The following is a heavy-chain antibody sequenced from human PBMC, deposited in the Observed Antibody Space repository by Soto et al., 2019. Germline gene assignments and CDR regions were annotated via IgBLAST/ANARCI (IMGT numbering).Heavy chain of an antibody. Sequence: PSETLSLTCAVYGGSFSGYYWSWIRQPPGKGLEWIGEINHSGSTNYNPSLKSRVTISVDTSKNQFSLKLSSVTAADTAVYYCARDRGNSGLGWFDPWGQGTLVTVSS. CDR1: GGSFSGYY. D-gene: IGHD4-4*01. V-gene: IGHV4-34*01. J-gene: IGHJ5*02. CDR2: INHSGST. CDR3: ARDRGNSGLGWFDP.